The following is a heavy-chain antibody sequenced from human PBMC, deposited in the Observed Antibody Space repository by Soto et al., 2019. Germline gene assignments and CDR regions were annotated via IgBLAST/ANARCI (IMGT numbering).Heavy chain of an antibody. CDR3: RLDYFYYGMDV. Sequence: PGGSLRLSCAASGFSFRNAWMSWVRQAPGKGLEWVGRIKSKTDGGTTDYAAPVKGRFTISRDNSKNTLYLQMNSLKTEDTAVYYCRLDYFYYGMDVWGQGTTVTVYS. V-gene: IGHV3-15*01. J-gene: IGHJ6*02. CDR1: GFSFRNAW. CDR2: IKSKTDGGTT.